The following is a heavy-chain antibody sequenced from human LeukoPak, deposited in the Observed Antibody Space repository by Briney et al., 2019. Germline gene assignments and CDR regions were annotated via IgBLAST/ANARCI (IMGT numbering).Heavy chain of an antibody. CDR3: ARVGYDSSGYNL. CDR2: TSETGDHI. CDR1: GFTFRTYS. V-gene: IGHV3-23*01. Sequence: PGGSLRLSCAASGFTFRTYSMHWVRQAPGKGLEWVSGTSETGDHIYYADSVKGRFTISRDNSKNTLYLQMNSLRAEDTAVYYCARVGYDSSGYNLWGQGTLVTVSS. J-gene: IGHJ5*02. D-gene: IGHD3-22*01.